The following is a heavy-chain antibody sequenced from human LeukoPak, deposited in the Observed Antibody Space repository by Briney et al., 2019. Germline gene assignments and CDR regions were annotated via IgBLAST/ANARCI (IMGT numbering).Heavy chain of an antibody. CDR2: IYYSGST. CDR3: AILIAAAGTYFDY. V-gene: IGHV4-39*05. D-gene: IGHD6-13*01. J-gene: IGHJ4*02. Sequence: PSETPSLTCTVSGGSISSSSYYWGWIRQPPGKGLEWIGSIYYSGSTYYNPSLKSRVTISVDTSKNQFSLKLSSVTAADTAVYYCAILIAAAGTYFDYWGQGTLVTVSS. CDR1: GGSISSSSYY.